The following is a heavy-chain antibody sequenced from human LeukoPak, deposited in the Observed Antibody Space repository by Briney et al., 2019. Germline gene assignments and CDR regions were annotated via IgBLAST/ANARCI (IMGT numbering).Heavy chain of an antibody. CDR2: INRSGST. J-gene: IGHJ2*01. Sequence: PSETLSLTCDLYGATFSGYYWSWIRQPPGEGLEWIGEINRSGSTHYNPSLKSRVTISLDTPDNQFSLRLTSVTAADTAVYFCARGGSGSSDFYWYLDLWGRGTLVTVSS. CDR3: ARGGSGSSDFYWYLDL. V-gene: IGHV4-34*01. CDR1: GATFSGYY. D-gene: IGHD3-10*01.